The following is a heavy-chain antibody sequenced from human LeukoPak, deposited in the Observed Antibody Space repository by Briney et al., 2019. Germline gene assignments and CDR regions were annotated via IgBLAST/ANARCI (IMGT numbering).Heavy chain of an antibody. D-gene: IGHD1-1*01. CDR3: ARARNWSDYFV. CDR1: GFTFSSSW. Sequence: GKSLRLSCVASGFTFSSSWMTWVRQGPGKGLQWVASINQDEIHYVDSVKGRFSISRDNAKNSLYLQMNSLRAEDTAVYYCARARNWSDYFVWGQGTLVTVSS. J-gene: IGHJ4*02. CDR2: INQDEI. V-gene: IGHV3-7*01.